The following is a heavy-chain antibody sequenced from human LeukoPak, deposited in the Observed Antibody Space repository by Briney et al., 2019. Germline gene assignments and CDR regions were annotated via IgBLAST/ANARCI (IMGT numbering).Heavy chain of an antibody. D-gene: IGHD4-23*01. CDR2: INPNSGGT. CDR1: GYTFTGYY. J-gene: IGHJ6*03. CDR3: ARDRDIPVVTHYYYMDV. V-gene: IGHV1-2*02. Sequence: ASVKVSCKASGYTFTGYYMHWVRQAPGQGLEWMGWINPNSGGTNYAQKFQGRVTMTRDTSISTAYMEPSRLRSDDTAVYYCARDRDIPVVTHYYYMDVWGKGTTVTVSS.